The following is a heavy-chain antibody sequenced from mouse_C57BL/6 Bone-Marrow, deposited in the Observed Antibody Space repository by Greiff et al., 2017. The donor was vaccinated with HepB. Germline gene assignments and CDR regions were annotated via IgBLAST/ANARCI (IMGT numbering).Heavy chain of an antibody. CDR1: GYTFTSYT. CDR2: INPSSGYT. CDR3: SGDYDYAMDY. J-gene: IGHJ4*01. V-gene: IGHV1-4*01. Sequence: VQLQQSGAELARPGASVKMSCKASGYTFTSYTMHWVNQRPGQGLEWIGYINPSSGYTKYNQKFKDKATLTAEKSSSTAYMQLSSLTSEESAVYYCSGDYDYAMDYWGQGTSVTVSS. D-gene: IGHD2-4*01.